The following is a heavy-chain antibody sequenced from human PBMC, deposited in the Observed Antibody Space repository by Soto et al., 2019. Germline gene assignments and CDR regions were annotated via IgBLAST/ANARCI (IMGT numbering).Heavy chain of an antibody. D-gene: IGHD3-22*01. CDR2: IKSKSDGGTT. Sequence: SGGSLRLSCAASGFSFSNAWMNWVRQAPGKGLEWVGRIKSKSDGGTTDYTAPVKGRFTISRDDSKNMMYLQMNSLKTEDTAVYYCTTLGHCYDSRHMDVWGKGTTVTVSS. J-gene: IGHJ6*03. CDR1: GFSFSNAW. V-gene: IGHV3-15*07. CDR3: TTLGHCYDSRHMDV.